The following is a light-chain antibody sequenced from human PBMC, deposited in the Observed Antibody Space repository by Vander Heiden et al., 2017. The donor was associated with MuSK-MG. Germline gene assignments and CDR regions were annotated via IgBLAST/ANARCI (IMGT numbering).Light chain of an antibody. J-gene: IGKJ2*01. CDR2: GAS. CDR3: PQYGSSALPT. CDR1: QSVSSSY. V-gene: IGKV3-20*01. Sequence: EIVLTQSPGTLSLSPGERATLSCRASQSVSSSYLAWYQQKPCQAPRLLIYGASSMDTGIPDRFPHSPYRTYFTLTSSRLELEASPVYSCPQYGSSALPTFGQGTKLEIK.